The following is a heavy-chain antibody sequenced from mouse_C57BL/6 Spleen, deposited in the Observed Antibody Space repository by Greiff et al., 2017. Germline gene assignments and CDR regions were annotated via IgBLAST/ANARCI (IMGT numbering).Heavy chain of an antibody. CDR2: IYPGDGDT. CDR3: ARGGYGNYASAMDY. Sequence: QVQLKESGAELVKPGASVKISCKASGYAFSSYWMNWVKQRPGKGLEWIGQIYPGDGDTNYNGKFKGKATLTADKSSSTAYMQLSSLTSEDSAVYFCARGGYGNYASAMDYWGQGTSVTVSS. CDR1: GYAFSSYW. J-gene: IGHJ4*01. V-gene: IGHV1-80*01. D-gene: IGHD2-10*02.